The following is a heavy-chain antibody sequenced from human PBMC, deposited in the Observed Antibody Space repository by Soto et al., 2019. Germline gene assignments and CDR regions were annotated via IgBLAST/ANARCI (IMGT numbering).Heavy chain of an antibody. Sequence: SETLSLTCAVYGGSFSGYYWSWIRQPPGKGLEWIGEINHSGSTNYNPSLKSRVTISVDTSKNQFSLKLSPLTAADTAVYYCAREGDCSGGSCYRSVDYWGQGTLVTVSS. CDR1: GGSFSGYY. CDR3: AREGDCSGGSCYRSVDY. J-gene: IGHJ4*02. D-gene: IGHD2-15*01. V-gene: IGHV4-34*01. CDR2: INHSGST.